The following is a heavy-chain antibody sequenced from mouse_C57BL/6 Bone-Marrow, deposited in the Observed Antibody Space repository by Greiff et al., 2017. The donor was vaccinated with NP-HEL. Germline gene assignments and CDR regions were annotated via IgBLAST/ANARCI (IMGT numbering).Heavy chain of an antibody. J-gene: IGHJ1*03. Sequence: EVKLVESGTVLARPGASVKMSCKTSGYTFTSYWMHWVKQRPGQGLEWIGAIYPGNSDTSYNQKFKGKAKLTAVTSASTAYMELSSLTNEDSADYYGARWDYDLYWYFDVWGTGTTVTVSS. D-gene: IGHD2-4*01. CDR1: GYTFTSYW. V-gene: IGHV1-5*01. CDR2: IYPGNSDT. CDR3: ARWDYDLYWYFDV.